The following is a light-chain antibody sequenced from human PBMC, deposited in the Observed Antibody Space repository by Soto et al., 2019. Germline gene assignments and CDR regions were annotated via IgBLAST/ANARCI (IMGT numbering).Light chain of an antibody. CDR1: SSNIGSST. V-gene: IGLV1-44*01. CDR2: RND. CDR3: VVWDDSLNAVV. Sequence: QSVVTQPPSASAPPGQSVTISCSGRSSNIGSSTVNWCQQVPGEAPKLLIYRNDQRSPGVPDRFSGSKSGTSASLAIDGLQSEDEADYYCVVWDDSLNAVVFGGGTKLTVL. J-gene: IGLJ3*02.